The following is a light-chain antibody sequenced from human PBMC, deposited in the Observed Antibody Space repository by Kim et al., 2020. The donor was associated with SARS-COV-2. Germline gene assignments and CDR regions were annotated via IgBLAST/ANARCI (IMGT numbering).Light chain of an antibody. CDR3: SSYSSSSTHV. CDR1: GSDVGAYNY. CDR2: DVT. V-gene: IGLV2-14*03. Sequence: GQSVHISCAGTGSDVGAYNYVAWYQQHPGKAPNLMIYDVTNRPSGVSNRFSGSKSGNTASLSISGLQAEDEADYYCSSYSSSSTHVFGTGTQLTVL. J-gene: IGLJ1*01.